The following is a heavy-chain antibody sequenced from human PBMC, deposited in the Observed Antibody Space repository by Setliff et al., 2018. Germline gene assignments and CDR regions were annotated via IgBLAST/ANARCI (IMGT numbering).Heavy chain of an antibody. Sequence: GASVKVSCKASGGTFSNYCFSWVRQAPGQGLEWMGGIMPKFGTPNRSQKFQGRVTITADESTSTAYMELSGLTSEDTAVYYCASHFLTVMKYYYYMDVWGKGTTVTVSS. CDR2: IMPKFGTP. CDR1: GGTFSNYC. V-gene: IGHV1-69*13. D-gene: IGHD5-18*01. CDR3: ASHFLTVMKYYYYMDV. J-gene: IGHJ6*03.